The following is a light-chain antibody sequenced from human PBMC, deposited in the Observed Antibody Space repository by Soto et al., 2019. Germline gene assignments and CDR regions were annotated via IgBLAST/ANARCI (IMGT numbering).Light chain of an antibody. CDR3: SSCRHPDSHV. J-gene: IGLJ1*01. CDR2: GVS. Sequence: QSALTQPASVSGSPGQSITISCSGTSSDVGGYNYVSWYQHHPGKTPTLMIYGVSNRPSGVSYRFSGSKSGNTASLTISGLQAEDEADYFCSSCRHPDSHVFGAGTKLTVL. V-gene: IGLV2-14*01. CDR1: SSDVGGYNY.